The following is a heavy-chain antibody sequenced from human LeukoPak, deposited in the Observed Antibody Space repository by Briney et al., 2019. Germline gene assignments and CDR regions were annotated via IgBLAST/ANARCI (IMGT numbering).Heavy chain of an antibody. CDR3: ARASGSSWYGDYYYGMDV. J-gene: IGHJ6*02. CDR1: GYSFTSYW. D-gene: IGHD6-13*01. Sequence: GESLQISCKGSGYSFTSYWIGWVRQMPGKGLEWMGIIYPGDSDTRYSPSFQGQVTISADKSISTAYLQWSSLKASDTAMYYCARASGSSWYGDYYYGMDVWGQGTTVTVSS. CDR2: IYPGDSDT. V-gene: IGHV5-51*01.